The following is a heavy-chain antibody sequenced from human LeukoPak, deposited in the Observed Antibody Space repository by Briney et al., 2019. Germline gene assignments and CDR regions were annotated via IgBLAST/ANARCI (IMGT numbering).Heavy chain of an antibody. V-gene: IGHV1-18*01. Sequence: ASVKVSCKASGYTFTSYGISWVRQAPGQGLEWMGWISAYNGNTNYAQKLQGRVTMTTDTSTSTAYTELRSLRSDDTAVYYCARALIAAAKSRAMDVWGKGTTVTISS. D-gene: IGHD6-13*01. CDR2: ISAYNGNT. J-gene: IGHJ6*04. CDR1: GYTFTSYG. CDR3: ARALIAAAKSRAMDV.